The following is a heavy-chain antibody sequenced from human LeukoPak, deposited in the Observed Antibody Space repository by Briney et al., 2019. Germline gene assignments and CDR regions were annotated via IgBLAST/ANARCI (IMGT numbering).Heavy chain of an antibody. CDR3: AKDLDTAMIGKIDS. V-gene: IGHV3-74*01. J-gene: IGHJ4*02. CDR2: INSDGSST. Sequence: GGSLRLSCAASGFTLSSYWMHWVRQAPGKGLVWVSRINSDGSSTSYADSVKGRFTISRDNSKNTLYLQMNNLRPEDTAVYYCAKDLDTAMIGKIDSWGQGTLVTVSS. CDR1: GFTLSSYW. D-gene: IGHD5-18*01.